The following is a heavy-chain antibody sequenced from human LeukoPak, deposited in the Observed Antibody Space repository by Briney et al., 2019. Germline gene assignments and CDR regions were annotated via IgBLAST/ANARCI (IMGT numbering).Heavy chain of an antibody. V-gene: IGHV5-51*01. CDR3: ARGAQAPITGTTDGEDNWFDP. CDR2: IYPGESDT. Sequence: GEALQISFRGSGYSFNSYWIGWGRPMPGKGLGWMGIIYPGESDTRYSPSFQGQVTISADKSISTAYMELSSLRSEDTAVYYCARGAQAPITGTTDGEDNWFDPWGQGTLVTVSS. CDR1: GYSFNSYW. J-gene: IGHJ5*02. D-gene: IGHD1-7*01.